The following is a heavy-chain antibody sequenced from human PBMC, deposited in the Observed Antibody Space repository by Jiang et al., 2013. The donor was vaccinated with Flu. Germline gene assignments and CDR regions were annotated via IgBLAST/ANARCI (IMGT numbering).Heavy chain of an antibody. J-gene: IGHJ4*02. CDR3: APRDGHRIYFDY. CDR2: INHSGST. Sequence: SLTCAVYGGSFSGYYWSWIRQPPGKGLEWIGEINHSGSTNYNPSLKSRVTISVDTSKNQFSLKLSSVTAADTAVYYCAPRDGHRIYFDYWGQGTLVTVSS. V-gene: IGHV4-34*01. CDR1: GGSFSGYY. D-gene: IGHD1-14*01.